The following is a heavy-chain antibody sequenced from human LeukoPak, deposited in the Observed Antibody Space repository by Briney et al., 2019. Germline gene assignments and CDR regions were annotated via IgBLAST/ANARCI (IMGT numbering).Heavy chain of an antibody. CDR2: IYPGNSDT. CDR1: GYSFTTYW. D-gene: IGHD6-19*01. J-gene: IGHJ4*02. CDR3: ARQTLRQTDSGSVTPYERMDY. V-gene: IGHV5-51*01. Sequence: GESLKISCKGSGYSFTTYWIGWVRQMPGKGLEWMGIIYPGNSDTRYNPSFQGQVTISADKSITTAFLQWSSLTASDTAIYYCARQTLRQTDSGSVTPYERMDYWGQGTLVTVSS.